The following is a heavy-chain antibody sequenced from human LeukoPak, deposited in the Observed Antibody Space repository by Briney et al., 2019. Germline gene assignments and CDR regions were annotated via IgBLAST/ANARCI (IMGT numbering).Heavy chain of an antibody. D-gene: IGHD3/OR15-3a*01. CDR1: GGSVSSCGYY. Sequence: PSQTLSLTCTVSGGSVSSCGYYWSWIRQDPGKGLEWIGCINYSGSIYYNPSLRSRLTISAGTSDNQFSLKLSSVTAADTAVYYCARHFGHPPAYFFDYWGQGTLVTVSS. CDR2: INYSGSI. CDR3: ARHFGHPPAYFFDY. J-gene: IGHJ4*02. V-gene: IGHV4-31*03.